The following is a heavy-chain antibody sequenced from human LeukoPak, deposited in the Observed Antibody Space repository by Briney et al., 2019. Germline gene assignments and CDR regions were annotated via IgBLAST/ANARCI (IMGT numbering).Heavy chain of an antibody. CDR2: IYYSGST. CDR3: ARRTRSNYYGSGSYYIYYYMDV. D-gene: IGHD3-10*01. J-gene: IGHJ6*03. Sequence: TSETLSLTCTVSGGSISSYYWSWIRQPPGKGLEWIGHIYYSGSTNYNPSLKSRVTISVDTSKNQFSLKLSSVTAADTAVYYCARRTRSNYYGSGSYYIYYYMDVWGKGTTVTVSS. V-gene: IGHV4-59*01. CDR1: GGSISSYY.